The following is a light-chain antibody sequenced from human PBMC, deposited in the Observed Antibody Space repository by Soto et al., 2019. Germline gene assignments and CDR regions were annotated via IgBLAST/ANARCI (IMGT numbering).Light chain of an antibody. Sequence: IVLTQSPATLSLSPGERATLSFRASQSVGSFLAWYQQKPGQAPRLLIYDTSIRATGIPARFSGSGSGTDFTLTISSLEPEDFAVYYCQQRNSWPPTFTFGQGTRLEIK. J-gene: IGKJ5*01. V-gene: IGKV3-11*01. CDR1: QSVGSF. CDR3: QQRNSWPPTFT. CDR2: DTS.